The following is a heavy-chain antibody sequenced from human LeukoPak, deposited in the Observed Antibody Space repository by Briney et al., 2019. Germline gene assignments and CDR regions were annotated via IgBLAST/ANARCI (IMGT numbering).Heavy chain of an antibody. CDR2: IRGKSYVGTT. V-gene: IGHV3-49*03. CDR1: GFTFGDYA. D-gene: IGHD2-15*01. J-gene: IGHJ3*02. CDR3: SRGPYCSSGSCYPDPDAFDI. Sequence: GGSLILSCTASGFTFGDYAMAWFRQAPGKGLEWLGSIRGKSYVGTTEYAASVKGRFTISRDDSKSIAYLQMNSLRTEDTAVYYCSRGPYCSSGSCYPDPDAFDIWGQGKVVTLSS.